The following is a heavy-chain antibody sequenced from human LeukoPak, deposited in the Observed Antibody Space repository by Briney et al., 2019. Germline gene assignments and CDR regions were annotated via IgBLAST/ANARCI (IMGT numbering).Heavy chain of an antibody. V-gene: IGHV3-21*01. CDR1: GFTFSSYS. CDR3: ARELMGLTMIVVVNPIDY. Sequence: GSLRLSCAASGFTFSSYSMNWVRQAPGKGLEWVSSISSTSSYIYYADSVKGRFTISRDNAKNSLFLQMNSLRAEDTAVYYCARELMGLTMIVVVNPIDYWGQGTLVTVSS. J-gene: IGHJ4*02. CDR2: ISSTSSYI. D-gene: IGHD3-22*01.